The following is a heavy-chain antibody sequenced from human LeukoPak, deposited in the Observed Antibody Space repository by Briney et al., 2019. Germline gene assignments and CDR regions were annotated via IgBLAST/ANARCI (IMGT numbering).Heavy chain of an antibody. CDR1: GGSISSSSYY. CDR3: ARLSVGTHDY. J-gene: IGHJ4*02. CDR2: IYHSGST. V-gene: IGHV4-39*07. Sequence: SETLSLTCTVSGGSISSSSYYWGWIRQPPGKGLEWIGSIYHSGSTYYNPSLKSRVTISVDTSKNQFSLRLSSVTAADTALYYCARLSVGTHDYWGQGTLVTVSS. D-gene: IGHD4-23*01.